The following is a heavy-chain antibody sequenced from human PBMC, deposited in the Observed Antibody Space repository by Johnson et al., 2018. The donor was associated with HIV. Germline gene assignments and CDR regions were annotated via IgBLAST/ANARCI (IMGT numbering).Heavy chain of an antibody. CDR1: GFTFSDYY. CDR2: ISSSGSTI. Sequence: QVQLVESGGGLVQPGGSLRLSCAASGFTFSDYYMSWIRQAPRKGLEWLSYISSSGSTIDYADSVKGRFTISRDNAKNSLYLQMNSLRAEDTALYYCARRDGFDYGNAFDIWGQGTMVTVSS. J-gene: IGHJ3*02. D-gene: IGHD5-12*01. CDR3: ARRDGFDYGNAFDI. V-gene: IGHV3-11*01.